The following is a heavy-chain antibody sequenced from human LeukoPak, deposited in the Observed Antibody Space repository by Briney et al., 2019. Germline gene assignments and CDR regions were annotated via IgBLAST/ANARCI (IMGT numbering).Heavy chain of an antibody. CDR3: AKGRGTRVYNWFDT. Sequence: GGSLRLSCAGSGFTFNTSAMSWVRQAPGKGLEWVSAISGSGRSTYYTDSARGRFTISRDNSKNTLYLQMNSLRAEDTAVYFCAKGRGTRVYNWFDTWGQGILVTVSS. CDR2: ISGSGRST. V-gene: IGHV3-23*01. J-gene: IGHJ5*02. D-gene: IGHD1-26*01. CDR1: GFTFNTSA.